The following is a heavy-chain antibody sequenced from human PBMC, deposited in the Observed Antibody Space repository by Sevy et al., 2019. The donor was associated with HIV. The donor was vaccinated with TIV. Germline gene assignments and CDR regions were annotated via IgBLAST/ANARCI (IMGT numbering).Heavy chain of an antibody. Sequence: GGSLRLSCAASGLTFSNDNMNWVRQAPGKGLEWVSFISSESGYIYYADSVKGRLSMSRDNAKNSLYLQMNSLRAEDTAVYYCARDGKVPVPGLYYFDYWGHGTLVTVSS. J-gene: IGHJ4*01. D-gene: IGHD6-19*01. CDR3: ARDGKVPVPGLYYFDY. V-gene: IGHV3-21*01. CDR2: ISSESGYI. CDR1: GLTFSNDN.